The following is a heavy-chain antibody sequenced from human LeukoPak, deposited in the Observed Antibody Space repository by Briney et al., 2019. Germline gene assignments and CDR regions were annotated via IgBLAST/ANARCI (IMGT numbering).Heavy chain of an antibody. CDR1: GYTFTSYG. Sequence: GASVKVSRKASGYTFTSYGISWVRQAPGQGLEWMGWISAYNGNTNYAQKLQGRVTMTTDTSTSTAYMELRSLRSDDTAVYYCARVYGDDFWSGYYTEGDYFDYWGQGTLVTVSS. V-gene: IGHV1-18*01. CDR2: ISAYNGNT. D-gene: IGHD3-3*01. J-gene: IGHJ4*02. CDR3: ARVYGDDFWSGYYTEGDYFDY.